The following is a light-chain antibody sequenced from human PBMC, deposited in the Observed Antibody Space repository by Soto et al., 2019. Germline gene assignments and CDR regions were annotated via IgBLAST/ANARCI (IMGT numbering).Light chain of an antibody. Sequence: ERVMTQSPGTLSVFPGERATLSCRASQSVGSKLAWYQQKPGQAPRLLIYSTSIRATDIPARISGSGSGTEFTLTISSLQSEDFAVYYCQQYDNWPPTFGPGTKVDIK. CDR1: QSVGSK. CDR2: STS. J-gene: IGKJ1*01. V-gene: IGKV3-15*01. CDR3: QQYDNWPPT.